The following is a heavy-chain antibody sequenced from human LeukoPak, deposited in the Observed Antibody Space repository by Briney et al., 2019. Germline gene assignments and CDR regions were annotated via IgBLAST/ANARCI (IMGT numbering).Heavy chain of an antibody. Sequence: GGSLRLSCAASGFTFSSYAMHWVRQAPGKGLEWVAVISYDGSNKYYADSVKGRFTISRDNSKNTLYLQMNSLRAEDTAVYYCARDVTPYLSSSWYANAFDIWGQGTMVTVSS. CDR1: GFTFSSYA. CDR3: ARDVTPYLSSSWYANAFDI. V-gene: IGHV3-30-3*01. J-gene: IGHJ3*02. D-gene: IGHD6-13*01. CDR2: ISYDGSNK.